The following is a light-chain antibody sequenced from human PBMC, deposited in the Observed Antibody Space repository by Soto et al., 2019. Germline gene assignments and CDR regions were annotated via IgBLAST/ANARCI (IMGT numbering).Light chain of an antibody. CDR1: QTVSSNY. J-gene: IGKJ5*01. CDR3: QQYTGPPTT. CDR2: GAS. Sequence: EVILTQSPYTLSLSPGERATLSWRASQTVSSNYLAWCQQRPGQAPRLLIYGASTRAAGIPDRFSGSGSGTDFTLTITRLEPEDSAVYFCQQYTGPPTTFGQGTRLEIK. V-gene: IGKV3-20*01.